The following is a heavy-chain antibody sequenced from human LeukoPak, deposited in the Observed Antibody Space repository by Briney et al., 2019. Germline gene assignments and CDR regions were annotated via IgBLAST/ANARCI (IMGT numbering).Heavy chain of an antibody. V-gene: IGHV3-30*02. J-gene: IGHJ4*02. D-gene: IGHD5-12*01. CDR3: ARVEGDGYDQGYFDY. CDR2: IRYDGSNK. Sequence: GGSLRLSCAASGFTFSSYGMHWVRQAPGKGLEWVAFIRYDGSNKYYADSVKGRFTISRDNSKNTLYLQMNSLRAEDTAVYYCARVEGDGYDQGYFDYWGQGTLVTVSS. CDR1: GFTFSSYG.